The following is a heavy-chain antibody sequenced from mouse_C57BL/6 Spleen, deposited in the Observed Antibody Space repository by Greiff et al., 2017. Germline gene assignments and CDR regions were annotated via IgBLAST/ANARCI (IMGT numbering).Heavy chain of an antibody. CDR3: ARSDNLSITTVVANARDY. CDR1: GYTFTSYW. V-gene: IGHV1-69*01. CDR2: IDPSDSYT. D-gene: IGHD1-1*01. J-gene: IGHJ4*01. Sequence: QVQLKQPGAELVMPGASVKLSCKASGYTFTSYWMHWVKQRPGQGLEWIGEIDPSDSYTNYNQKFKGKSTLTVDKSSSTAYMQLSSLTSEDSAVYYCARSDNLSITTVVANARDYWGQGTSVTVSS.